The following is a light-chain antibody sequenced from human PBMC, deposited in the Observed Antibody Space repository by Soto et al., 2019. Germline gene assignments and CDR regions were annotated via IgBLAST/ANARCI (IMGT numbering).Light chain of an antibody. CDR1: QSLLYNVNNKNY. CDR2: WAS. CDR3: QQYYDTPWT. Sequence: IVMTQSPDSLAVSLGARATIKCKSSQSLLYNVNNKNYLGWYQQKAGQPPKLLLYWASYRESGVPDRFSGSGSGTDFALTISSLQAEDVAVYYCQQYYDTPWTFGQGTKVDIK. V-gene: IGKV4-1*01. J-gene: IGKJ1*01.